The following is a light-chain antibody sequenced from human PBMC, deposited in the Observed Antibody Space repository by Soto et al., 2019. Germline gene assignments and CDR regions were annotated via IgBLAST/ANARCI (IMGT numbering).Light chain of an antibody. CDR3: SSYTSSTTLV. CDR2: DVS. CDR1: SSDIGSYNY. V-gene: IGLV2-14*01. Sequence: QSVLTQPASMSGSPGQSITISCTGTSSDIGSYNYVSWYQQNPGKAPKLMIYDVSNRPSGISNRFSGSKSGNTASLTISGLQAEDEADYYCSSYTSSTTLVFGGGTKLTVL. J-gene: IGLJ2*01.